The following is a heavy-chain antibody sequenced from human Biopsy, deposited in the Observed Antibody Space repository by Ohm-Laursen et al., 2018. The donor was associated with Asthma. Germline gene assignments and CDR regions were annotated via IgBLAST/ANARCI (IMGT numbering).Heavy chain of an antibody. CDR3: ARHWSGNGWEDVHNWFDP. V-gene: IGHV4-39*01. J-gene: IGHJ5*02. CDR2: VYYTGNS. CDR1: GASITTPNY. D-gene: IGHD6-19*01. Sequence: PSETLSLTWAVSGASITTPNYWAWIRQPPGRGLEWLGSVYYTGNSFYSSSLRSRLSMSVDTSRSQFSLRLTSVTAADRGVYYCARHWSGNGWEDVHNWFDPWGPGIGVAVSS.